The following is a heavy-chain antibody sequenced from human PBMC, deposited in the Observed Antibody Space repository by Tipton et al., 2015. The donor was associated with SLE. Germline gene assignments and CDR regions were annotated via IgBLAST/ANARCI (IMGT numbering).Heavy chain of an antibody. D-gene: IGHD6-19*01. CDR2: IYSGGST. J-gene: IGHJ4*02. Sequence: SLRLSCAASGFTFSTYAMSWVRQAPGKGLEWVSVIYSGGSTYYADSVKGRFTISRDNSKNTLYLQMNSLRAEDTAVYYCANGYSSGWHHFDYWGQGTLVTVSS. CDR1: GFTFSTYA. V-gene: IGHV3-23*03. CDR3: ANGYSSGWHHFDY.